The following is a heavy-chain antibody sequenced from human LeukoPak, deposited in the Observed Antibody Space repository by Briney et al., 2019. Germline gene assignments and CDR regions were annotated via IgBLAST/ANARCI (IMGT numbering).Heavy chain of an antibody. Sequence: SETLSLTCTVSGGSISSSSYYWGWVRHPPGKWLEWIGSINYSGSTYYNQYLKSRVTISVDTSKNQFSLKLSSVTAADTAVYYCARQWGITIFGVVKPTGWFDPWGQGTLVTVSS. CDR2: INYSGST. CDR3: ARQWGITIFGVVKPTGWFDP. J-gene: IGHJ5*02. V-gene: IGHV4-39*01. CDR1: GGSISSSSYY. D-gene: IGHD3-3*01.